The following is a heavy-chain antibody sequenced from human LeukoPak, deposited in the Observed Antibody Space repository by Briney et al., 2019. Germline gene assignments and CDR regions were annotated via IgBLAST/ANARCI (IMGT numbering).Heavy chain of an antibody. J-gene: IGHJ6*02. Sequence: PSETLSPTCTVSGGSISSTSSYWGWIRQPPGKGLEWIGSIYYSGSTYYNPSLKSRVTISLDTSENQFSLELSSVTAADTAVYYCTRGRTAAGTRWGMDVWGQGTTVTVSS. D-gene: IGHD6-13*01. CDR3: TRGRTAAGTRWGMDV. CDR2: IYYSGST. V-gene: IGHV4-39*07. CDR1: GGSISSTSSY.